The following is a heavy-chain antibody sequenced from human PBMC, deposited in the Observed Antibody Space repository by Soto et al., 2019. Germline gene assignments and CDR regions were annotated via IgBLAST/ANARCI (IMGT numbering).Heavy chain of an antibody. CDR2: INSDGST. J-gene: IGHJ4*02. D-gene: IGHD5-18*01. Sequence: EVQLVESGGGLIPPGGSLRLSCAASGFLVNSAYMTWVRQAPGKGLEWLSMINSDGSTLYAESVKGRFTISRDNSKNRLYLQMNSLRAEDTAMYYCARSGYSFAWGYWGQGTLVIVPS. V-gene: IGHV3-53*01. CDR3: ARSGYSFAWGY. CDR1: GFLVNSAY.